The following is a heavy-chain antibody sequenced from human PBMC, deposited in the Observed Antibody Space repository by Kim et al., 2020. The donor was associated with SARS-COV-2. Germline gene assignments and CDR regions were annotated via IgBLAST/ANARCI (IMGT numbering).Heavy chain of an antibody. CDR2: IIPILGIA. Sequence: SVKVSCKASGGTFSSYAISWVRQAPGQGLEWMGRIIPILGIANYAQKFQGRVTITADKSTSTAYMELSSLRSEDTAVYYCARTGHDSSGYYLERYFDLWGRGTLVTVSS. CDR1: GGTFSSYA. J-gene: IGHJ2*01. V-gene: IGHV1-69*04. D-gene: IGHD3-22*01. CDR3: ARTGHDSSGYYLERYFDL.